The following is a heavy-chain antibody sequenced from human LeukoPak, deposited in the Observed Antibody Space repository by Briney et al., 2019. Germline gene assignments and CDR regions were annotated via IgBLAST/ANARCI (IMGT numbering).Heavy chain of an antibody. CDR3: AYNRNFALDN. CDR2: VYHSGGA. CDR1: GASIARHSW. Sequence: SSETLSLTCAVSGASIARHSWWSWVRQPPGKGLEWIGEVYHSGGANYKPSLKSRVTISVDTSRNHFSLKLTSVTAADTAVYFCAYNRNFALDNWGQGTLVTVSS. V-gene: IGHV4/OR15-8*01. J-gene: IGHJ4*01. D-gene: IGHD1-14*01.